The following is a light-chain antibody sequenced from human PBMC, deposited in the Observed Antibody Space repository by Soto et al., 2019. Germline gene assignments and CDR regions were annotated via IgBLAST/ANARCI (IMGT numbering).Light chain of an antibody. CDR2: GAS. CDR1: QSVSSN. V-gene: IGKV3-15*01. Sequence: EIVMTQSPATLSVSTGERATLSCRGSQSVSSNLAWYQQKPGQAPRLLIYGASTRATGIPARFSGSGSGTEFTLTISSLQSEDFAVYYCQQYNNWLITFGQGTRLEIK. J-gene: IGKJ5*01. CDR3: QQYNNWLIT.